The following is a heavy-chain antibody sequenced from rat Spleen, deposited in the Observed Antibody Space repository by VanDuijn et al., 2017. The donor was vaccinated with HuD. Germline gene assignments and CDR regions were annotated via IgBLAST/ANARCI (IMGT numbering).Heavy chain of an antibody. D-gene: IGHD5-1*01. CDR2: ISSGGGGI. CDR1: GFTFSDFP. CDR3: ARQTGSLFDY. V-gene: IGHV5-22*01. J-gene: IGHJ2*01. Sequence: EVHLVESGGGPVQPGRSLRLSCAASGFTFSDFPMAWVRQTPQKGLEWVATISSGGGGIYYLDSVKGRFTISRDNAKSTLYLQMNSLRSEDTATYYCARQTGSLFDYWGQGVMVTVSS.